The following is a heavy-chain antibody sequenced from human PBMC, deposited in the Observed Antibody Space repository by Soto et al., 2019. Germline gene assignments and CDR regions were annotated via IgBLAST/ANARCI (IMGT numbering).Heavy chain of an antibody. CDR1: GGSISSYY. D-gene: IGHD6-13*01. V-gene: IGHV4-59*08. J-gene: IGHJ4*02. CDR2: IYYSGST. Sequence: SETLSLTCTVSGGSISSYYWSWIRQPPGKGLEWIGYIYYSGSTNYNPSLKSRIIINPDTSKNQFSLHLNSVTPEDTAVYYCARVRFEQQMSHFDYWGQGILVTVS. CDR3: ARVRFEQQMSHFDY.